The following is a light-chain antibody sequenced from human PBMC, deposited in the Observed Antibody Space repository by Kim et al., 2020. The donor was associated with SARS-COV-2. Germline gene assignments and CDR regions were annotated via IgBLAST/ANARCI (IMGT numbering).Light chain of an antibody. V-gene: IGLV4-69*01. CDR2: VDRDGSH. J-gene: IGLJ3*02. CDR3: QTWDTGIRV. CDR1: SGPCPNA. Sequence: SVKLNYTVGSGPCPNAVGWQQRQPEKCARYLMKVDRDGSHNEGDWFPDRFSGSSSGAERYLTISSRQSEDEADYYCQTWDTGIRVFGGGTKVTVL.